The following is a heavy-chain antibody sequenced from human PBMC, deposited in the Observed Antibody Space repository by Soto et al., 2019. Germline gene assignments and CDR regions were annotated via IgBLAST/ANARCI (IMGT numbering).Heavy chain of an antibody. J-gene: IGHJ5*02. CDR1: GYTFVSYG. CDR3: ARDQNFFDSSGYYDH. Sequence: QIQLVQSAAEVKKPGASVKVSCKTSGYTFVSYGISWVRQAPGQGLEWMGWISPYNGNTNFAQRFRGRVTLTTDTSTDIVYMDLCSLKSDDTDVYYCARDQNFFDSSGYYDHWGQGTLITVSS. D-gene: IGHD3-22*01. V-gene: IGHV1-18*04. CDR2: ISPYNGNT.